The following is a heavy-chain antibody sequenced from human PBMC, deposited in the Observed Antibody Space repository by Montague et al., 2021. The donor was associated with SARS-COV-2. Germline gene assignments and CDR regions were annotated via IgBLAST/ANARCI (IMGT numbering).Heavy chain of an antibody. J-gene: IGHJ6*02. Sequence: SLRLSCAACGFTFSNIWMSWVRQAPGKGLEWVANIKPDGSEKNYLDSVKGRFSISRDNAKNSLYLQMDNLRAEDTAIYYCAKNGGAHGLDVWGQGTSVSVSS. CDR1: GFTFSNIW. D-gene: IGHD4-23*01. CDR3: AKNGGAHGLDV. CDR2: IKPDGSEK. V-gene: IGHV3-7*01.